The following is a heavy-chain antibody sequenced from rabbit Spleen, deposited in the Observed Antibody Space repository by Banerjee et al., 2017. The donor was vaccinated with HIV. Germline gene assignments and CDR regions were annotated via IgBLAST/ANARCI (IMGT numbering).Heavy chain of an antibody. J-gene: IGHJ3*01. D-gene: IGHD6-1*01. CDR1: GFSFSNKAV. V-gene: IGHV1S45*01. CDR3: ARGLGYGVGGHAISRLDL. Sequence: QEQVVESGGGLVRPEGSLKLSCTASGFSFSNKAVMCWVRQAPGKGLQWIVCIDVVKSGNTYYANWAKGRFTISKTSSTTVTLQMTSLTAADTATYFCARGLGYGVGGHAISRLDLWGPGTLVTVS. CDR2: IDVVKSGNT.